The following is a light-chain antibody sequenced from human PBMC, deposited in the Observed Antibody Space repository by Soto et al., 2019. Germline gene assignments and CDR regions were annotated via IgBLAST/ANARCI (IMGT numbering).Light chain of an antibody. J-gene: IGKJ2*01. CDR2: DAS. Sequence: EIVLTQSPGTLSLSPGERATLSCRASQGVGSYLAWYQQKPGQAPRLLIYDASTRATGIPARFSGSGSGTDFTLTISNLEPEDFAVYYCQQRDNWPLFTFGQGTKVDIK. V-gene: IGKV3-11*01. CDR3: QQRDNWPLFT. CDR1: QGVGSY.